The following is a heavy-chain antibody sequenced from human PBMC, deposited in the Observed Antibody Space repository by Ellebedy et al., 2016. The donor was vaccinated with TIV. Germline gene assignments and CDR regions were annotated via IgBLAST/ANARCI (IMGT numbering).Heavy chain of an antibody. CDR1: GGSISSYY. Sequence: PSETLSLTCTVSGGSISSYYWSWIRQPPGKGLEWIGYIYYSGSTNYNPSLKSRVTISVDTSKNQFSLKLSSVTAADTAVYYCARDRRMAAAGTRAFDIWGQGTMVTVSS. J-gene: IGHJ3*02. CDR2: IYYSGST. CDR3: ARDRRMAAAGTRAFDI. D-gene: IGHD6-13*01. V-gene: IGHV4-59*01.